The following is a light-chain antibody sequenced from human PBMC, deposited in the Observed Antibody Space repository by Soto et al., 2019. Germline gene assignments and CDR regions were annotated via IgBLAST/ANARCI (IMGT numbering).Light chain of an antibody. CDR2: DAS. Sequence: EIVLTQSPATLSLSPGERATLSCRASQSVGGHLAWYQQKPGQAPRLLIYDASDRATRIPARFSGSGSETDFTLTISSLEADDFAVYYCQQRNNWPPSITFGQGTRLEIK. J-gene: IGKJ5*01. CDR1: QSVGGH. V-gene: IGKV3-11*01. CDR3: QQRNNWPPSIT.